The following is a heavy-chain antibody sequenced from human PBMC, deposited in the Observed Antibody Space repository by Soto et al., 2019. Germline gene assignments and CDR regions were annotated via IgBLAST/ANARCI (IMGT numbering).Heavy chain of an antibody. V-gene: IGHV6-1*01. CDR3: AREKGSQQQLGPALSYGMDV. D-gene: IGHD6-13*01. CDR2: TYYRSKWYN. J-gene: IGHJ6*02. Sequence: SQTLSLTCAISGDSVSSNSAAWNWIRQSPSRGLEWLGRTYYRSKWYNDYAVSVKSRITINPDTSKNQFSLQLNSVTPEDTAVYYCAREKGSQQQLGPALSYGMDVWGPGTTVTVSS. CDR1: GDSVSSNSAA.